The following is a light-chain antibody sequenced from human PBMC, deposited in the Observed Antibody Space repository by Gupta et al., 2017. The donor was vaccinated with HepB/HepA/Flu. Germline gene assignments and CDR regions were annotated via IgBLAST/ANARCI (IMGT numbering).Light chain of an antibody. Sequence: QSALTQPASVSGSPGQSITISCTGTSTDVGGYNYVSWYQQHPGKAPKFIIYDVSNRPSGVSNRFSGSKSGNTASPTISGLQAEDEADYYCSSYTSSSIPWVFGTGTKVT. CDR2: DVS. CDR1: STDVGGYNY. CDR3: SSYTSSSIPWV. J-gene: IGLJ1*01. V-gene: IGLV2-14*03.